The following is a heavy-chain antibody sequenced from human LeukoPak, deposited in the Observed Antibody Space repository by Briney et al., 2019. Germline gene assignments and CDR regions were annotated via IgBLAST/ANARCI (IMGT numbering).Heavy chain of an antibody. CDR1: GFTFSSYA. Sequence: GGSLRLSCAASGFTFSSYAMHWVRQAPGKGLEYVSAISSNGGSAYYANSVKGRFTISRDNSKNTLYLQMGSLRAEDMAVYYCARELTPGGGAFDIWGQGTMVTVSS. D-gene: IGHD4/OR15-4a*01. CDR2: ISSNGGSA. CDR3: ARELTPGGGAFDI. V-gene: IGHV3-64*01. J-gene: IGHJ3*02.